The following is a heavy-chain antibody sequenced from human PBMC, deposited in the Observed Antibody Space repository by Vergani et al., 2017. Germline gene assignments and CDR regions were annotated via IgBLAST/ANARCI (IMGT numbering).Heavy chain of an antibody. CDR1: GYTFTDHY. D-gene: IGHD4-17*01. CDR2: VDPEDGET. CDR3: ATPQTVTTGGMEV. Sequence: EVQLVQSGAEVKKPGATMKISCKVSGYTFTDHYMHWVKQDPGKGLEWMGLVDPEDGETIYAEKFKGRVTIAADTSTDTAHLELSSLRSEDTAVYYCATPQTVTTGGMEVWGQGTTVIVSS. V-gene: IGHV1-69-2*01. J-gene: IGHJ6*02.